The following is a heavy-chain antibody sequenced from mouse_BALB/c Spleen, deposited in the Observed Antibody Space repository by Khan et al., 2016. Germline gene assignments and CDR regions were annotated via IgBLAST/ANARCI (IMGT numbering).Heavy chain of an antibody. CDR2: INPYNDGT. D-gene: IGHD1-1*01. V-gene: IGHV1S136*01. CDR3: ARELRFYAMDY. J-gene: IGHJ4*01. Sequence: VQLQQSGPELVKPGASVKMSCKASGYTFTSYVMHWVKQKPGQGLEWIGYINPYNDGTKYNEKSKGKATLTSDNSSSTAYMELSSLTSEDSAADYCARELRFYAMDYWGQGTSVTVSA. CDR1: GYTFTSYV.